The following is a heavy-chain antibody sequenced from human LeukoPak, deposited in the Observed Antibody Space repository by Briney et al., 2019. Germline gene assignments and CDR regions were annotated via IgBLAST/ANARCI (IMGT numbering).Heavy chain of an antibody. D-gene: IGHD3-3*01. CDR2: ISGSGGST. Sequence: GGSLRLSCAASGFTFSSYAMSWVRQAPGKGLEWVSAISGSGGSTYYADSVKGRFTISRDNSKNTLYLQMNSLGAEDTAVYYCAKSEYYDFWSGYYDSGHLDYWGQGTLVTVSS. J-gene: IGHJ4*02. CDR1: GFTFSSYA. V-gene: IGHV3-23*01. CDR3: AKSEYYDFWSGYYDSGHLDY.